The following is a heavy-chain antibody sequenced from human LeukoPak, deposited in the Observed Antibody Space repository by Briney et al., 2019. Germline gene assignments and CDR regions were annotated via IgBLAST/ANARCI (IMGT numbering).Heavy chain of an antibody. D-gene: IGHD5-18*01. Sequence: GGSLRLSCAASGFTFSDYYMSWIRQAPGKGLEWVSYISSSGSTIYYADSVKGRFTISRDNAKNSLYLRMNSLRAEDTAVYYCAREGDTAMVALDYWGQGTLVTVSS. CDR1: GFTFSDYY. CDR3: AREGDTAMVALDY. V-gene: IGHV3-11*04. CDR2: ISSSGSTI. J-gene: IGHJ4*02.